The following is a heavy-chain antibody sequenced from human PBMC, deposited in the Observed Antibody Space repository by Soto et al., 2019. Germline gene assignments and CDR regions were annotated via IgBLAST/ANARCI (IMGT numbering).Heavy chain of an antibody. D-gene: IGHD1-26*01. CDR2: IYYSGST. CDR3: ARLTVGATTLQDY. CDR1: GGSISSYY. J-gene: IGHJ4*02. V-gene: IGHV4-59*08. Sequence: PSETLSLTCTVSGGSISSYYWSLIRQPPGKGLEWIGYIYYSGSTNYNPSLKSRVTISVDTSKNQFSLKLSSVTAADTAVYYCARLTVGATTLQDYWGQGTLVTVSS.